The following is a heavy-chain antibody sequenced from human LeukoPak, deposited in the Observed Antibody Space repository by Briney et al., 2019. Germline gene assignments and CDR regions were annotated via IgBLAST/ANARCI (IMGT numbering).Heavy chain of an antibody. CDR2: IYYSGST. CDR3: ARHGGYSGYDYRLDY. Sequence: SETLSLTCTVSCGSISSHYWSYIRQPPGKGLEWIGYIYYSGSTNYNPSLKSRVTISVDTSKNQFSLKLSSVTAADTAVYYCARHGGYSGYDYRLDYWGQGTLVTVSS. J-gene: IGHJ4*02. V-gene: IGHV4-59*08. D-gene: IGHD5-12*01. CDR1: CGSISSHY.